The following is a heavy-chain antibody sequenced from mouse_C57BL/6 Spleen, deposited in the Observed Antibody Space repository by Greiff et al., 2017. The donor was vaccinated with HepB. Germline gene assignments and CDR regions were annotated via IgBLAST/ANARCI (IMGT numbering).Heavy chain of an antibody. J-gene: IGHJ2*01. D-gene: IGHD2-1*01. V-gene: IGHV1-82*01. Sequence: QVQLQQSGPELVKPGASVKISCKASGYAFSSSWMNWVKQRPGKGLEWIGRIYPGDGDTNYNGKFKGKATLTADKSSSTAYMQLSSLTSEDSAVYFCAREGNPEVYFDYWGQGTTLTVSS. CDR3: AREGNPEVYFDY. CDR2: IYPGDGDT. CDR1: GYAFSSSW.